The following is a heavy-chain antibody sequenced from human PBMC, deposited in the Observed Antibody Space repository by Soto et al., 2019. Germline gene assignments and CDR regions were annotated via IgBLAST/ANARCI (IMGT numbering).Heavy chain of an antibody. CDR3: ATSTKIWFGELFSLDY. Sequence: SETLSLTCTVSGGSISSYYWSWIRQPPGKGLEWIGYIYYSGSTNYNPSLKSRVTISVDTSKNQFSLKLSSVTAADTAVYYCATSTKIWFGELFSLDYWGQGTLVTVSS. CDR2: IYYSGST. V-gene: IGHV4-59*08. CDR1: GGSISSYY. D-gene: IGHD3-10*01. J-gene: IGHJ4*02.